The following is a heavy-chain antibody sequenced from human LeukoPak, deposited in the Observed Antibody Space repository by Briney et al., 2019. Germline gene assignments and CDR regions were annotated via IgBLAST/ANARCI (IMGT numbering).Heavy chain of an antibody. V-gene: IGHV3-30*18. CDR2: ISYDGSNK. CDR3: AKDRWELLDYFDY. D-gene: IGHD1-26*01. Sequence: GGSLRLSCAGSGFTFSSYGMHWVRQAPGKGLEWVAVISYDGSNKYYADSVKGRFTISRDNSKNTLYLQMNSLRAEDTAVYYCAKDRWELLDYFDYWGQGTLVTVSS. CDR1: GFTFSSYG. J-gene: IGHJ4*02.